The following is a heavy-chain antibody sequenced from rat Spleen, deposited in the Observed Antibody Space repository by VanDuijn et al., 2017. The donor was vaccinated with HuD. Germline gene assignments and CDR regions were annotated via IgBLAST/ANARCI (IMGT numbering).Heavy chain of an antibody. CDR1: GFTFSKYA. CDR3: TRGGFYRY. CDR2: ISNVGVKT. V-gene: IGHV5-25*01. J-gene: IGHJ2*01. D-gene: IGHD1-3*01. Sequence: EVQLVESGGGFVQPGRSLKLSCVASGFTFSKYAMSWVRQAPTKGLEWVASISNVGVKTYYPDSFKGRLTISRDIAKSTLYLQMNSLKSEDTATYYCTRGGFYRYWGQGVMVTVSS.